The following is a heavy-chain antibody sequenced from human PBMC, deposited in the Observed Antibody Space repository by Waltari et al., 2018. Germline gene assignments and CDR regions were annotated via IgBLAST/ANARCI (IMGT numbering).Heavy chain of an antibody. J-gene: IGHJ4*02. CDR3: SRGSTAYVRVWDF. D-gene: IGHD3-10*02. Sequence: EVQLVESGGGLVQPGGSLRPPSAASGFNFAAYWMPWGGQAPGEGLGGLAKIKYNGRATSSADSLNGRFGSSRGNARISLFLQTNILCAEYTAIYYCSRGSTAYVRVWDFWGQGTLVTVSS. CDR1: GFNFAAYW. CDR2: IKYNGRAT. V-gene: IGHV3-7*03.